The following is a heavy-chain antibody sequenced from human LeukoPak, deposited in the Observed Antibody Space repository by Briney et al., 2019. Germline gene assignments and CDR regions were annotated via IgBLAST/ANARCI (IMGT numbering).Heavy chain of an antibody. CDR3: ARDGYYGSGSYGNAFDI. J-gene: IGHJ3*02. D-gene: IGHD3-10*01. CDR2: IYHSGST. Sequence: PSGTLSLTCAVSGGSISSSNWWSWIRQPPGKGLEWIGEIYHSGSTNYNPSLKSRVTISVDTSKNQFSLKLSSVTAADTAVYYCARDGYYGSGSYGNAFDIWGQGTMVTVSS. CDR1: GGSISSSNW. V-gene: IGHV4-4*02.